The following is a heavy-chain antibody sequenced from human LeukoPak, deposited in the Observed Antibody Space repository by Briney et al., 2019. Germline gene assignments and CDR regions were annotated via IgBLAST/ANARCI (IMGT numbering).Heavy chain of an antibody. CDR2: IYYSGST. CDR1: GGSISSGGYY. Sequence: PSETLSLTCTVSGGSISSGGYYWSWIRQHPGKGLEWIGYIYYSGSTYYNPSLKRRVTISVDTSKNQFSLKLSSVTAADTAVYYCARGCPYGSGNYYFDPWGQGTLVTVSS. J-gene: IGHJ5*02. CDR3: ARGCPYGSGNYYFDP. D-gene: IGHD3-10*01. V-gene: IGHV4-31*03.